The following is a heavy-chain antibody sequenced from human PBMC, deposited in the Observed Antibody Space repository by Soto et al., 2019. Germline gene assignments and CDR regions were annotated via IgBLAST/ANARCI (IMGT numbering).Heavy chain of an antibody. D-gene: IGHD7-27*01. CDR2: ISAYNGNT. CDR1: GHTFSTYA. J-gene: IGHJ4*02. Sequence: QVQLVQSGAEVKKPGASVKVSCKASGHTFSTYAISWVRQAPGQGLEWMGWISAYNGNTNYAQKFQGRVTMTTDTSTSTAYMELRSLRSDDTAVYYCARQKLGQGMGGGTRGNYWGQGTLVTVSS. CDR3: ARQKLGQGMGGGTRGNY. V-gene: IGHV1-18*01.